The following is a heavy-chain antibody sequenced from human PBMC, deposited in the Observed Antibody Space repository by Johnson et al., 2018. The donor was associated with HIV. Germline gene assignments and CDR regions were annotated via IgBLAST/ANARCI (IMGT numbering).Heavy chain of an antibody. CDR3: ASLRDAFDI. J-gene: IGHJ3*02. CDR2: INSDGSST. Sequence: MQLVESGGGVVRPGGSLRLSCAASGFTFDDYGMSWVRQAPGKGLEWVSGINSDGSSTSYADSVKGRFTTSRDNAKNTLFLQMNSLRADDTAVYYCASLRDAFDIWGQGTMVTVSS. V-gene: IGHV3-20*04. CDR1: GFTFDDYG.